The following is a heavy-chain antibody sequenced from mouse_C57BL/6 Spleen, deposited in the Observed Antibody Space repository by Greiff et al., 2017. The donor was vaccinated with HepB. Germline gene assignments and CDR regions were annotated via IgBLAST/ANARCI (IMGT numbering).Heavy chain of an antibody. CDR3: ASWDWYFDV. Sequence: EVQVVESGGGLVKPGGSLKLSCAASGFTFSDYGMHWVRQAPEKGLEWVAYISSGSSTIYYADTVKGRFTISRDNAKNTLFLQMTSLRSEDTAMYYCASWDWYFDVWGTGTTVTVSS. CDR2: ISSGSSTI. V-gene: IGHV5-17*01. D-gene: IGHD4-1*01. CDR1: GFTFSDYG. J-gene: IGHJ1*03.